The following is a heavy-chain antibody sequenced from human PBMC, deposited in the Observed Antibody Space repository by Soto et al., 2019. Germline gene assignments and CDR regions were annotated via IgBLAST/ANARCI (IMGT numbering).Heavy chain of an antibody. D-gene: IGHD4-17*01. V-gene: IGHV4-30-2*01. J-gene: IGHJ4*02. CDR1: GDSISSGGYS. Sequence: QLQLQESGSGLVKPSETLSLTCAVSGDSISSGGYSWSWIRQPPGKGLEWIGYIYTSDKTDFNPSLKSRATISIDRSKNQFSLKLTSVTAADTAVYYCARTGDYSIGAYGELDYWGQGTLVTVSS. CDR3: ARTGDYSIGAYGELDY. CDR2: IYTSDKT.